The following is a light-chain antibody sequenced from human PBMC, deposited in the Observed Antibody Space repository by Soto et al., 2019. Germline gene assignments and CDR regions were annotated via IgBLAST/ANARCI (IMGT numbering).Light chain of an antibody. J-gene: IGLJ2*01. CDR2: DVS. CDR1: ASDVGGYNT. V-gene: IGLV2-11*01. Sequence: QSVLTQPRSVSGSPGQSVTISCTGTASDVGGYNTVSWYQQHPGRAPKLMICDVSQRPSGVPDRFSGSKSGNTASLTISRLQAEDEADYYCCSYTGTFVVFGEGTKVTVL. CDR3: CSYTGTFVV.